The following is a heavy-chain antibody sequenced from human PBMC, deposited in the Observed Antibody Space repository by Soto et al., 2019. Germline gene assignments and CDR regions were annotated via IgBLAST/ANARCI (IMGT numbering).Heavy chain of an antibody. CDR2: IYYSGST. Sequence: SETLSLTCTVSGGSISSGDYYWSWIRQPPGKGLEWIGYIYYSGSTYYNPSLKSRVTISVDTSKNQFSLKLSSVTAADTAVYYCARVRTYSSSPWFDPWGQGTPVTVSS. J-gene: IGHJ5*02. V-gene: IGHV4-30-4*01. CDR1: GGSISSGDYY. CDR3: ARVRTYSSSPWFDP. D-gene: IGHD6-6*01.